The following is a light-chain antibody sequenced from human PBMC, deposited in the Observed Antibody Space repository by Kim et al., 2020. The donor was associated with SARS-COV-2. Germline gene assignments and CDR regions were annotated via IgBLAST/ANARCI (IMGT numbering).Light chain of an antibody. V-gene: IGLV3-21*03. CDR2: DDS. CDR1: NFQSKS. J-gene: IGLJ2*01. Sequence: PGKTAKISCGGSNFQSKSVHWYQQKAGQAPVLVVSDDSDRRSGIPERFSGSYSGNTATLTISSVEAGDEADYYCQVWDGDSDHVVFGGGTQLTVL. CDR3: QVWDGDSDHVV.